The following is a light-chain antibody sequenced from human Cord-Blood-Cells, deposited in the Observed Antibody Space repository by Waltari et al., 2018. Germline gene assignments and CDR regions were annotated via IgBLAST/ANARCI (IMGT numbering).Light chain of an antibody. J-gene: IGLJ2*01. CDR2: QDS. Sequence: YELTQPPSVSVSPGRTASITCSGANVGDKYACWYQQKPGQSPVLVIYQDSKRPSGIPERFSGSNSGNTATLTISGTQAMDEADYYCQAWDSSTVVFGGGTKLTVL. CDR3: QAWDSSTVV. CDR1: NVGDKY. V-gene: IGLV3-1*01.